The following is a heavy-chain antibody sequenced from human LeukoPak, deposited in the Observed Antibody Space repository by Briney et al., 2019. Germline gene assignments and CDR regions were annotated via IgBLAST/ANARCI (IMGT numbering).Heavy chain of an antibody. V-gene: IGHV4-34*09. D-gene: IGHD6-6*01. Sequence: RPSETLSLTCAVYGGSFSGYYWSWIRQPPGKGLEWIGYIYYSGSTYYNPSLKSRVTISVDTSKNQFSLKLSSVTAADTAVYYCARVRRIAARPGSYYFDYWGQGTLVTVSS. J-gene: IGHJ4*02. CDR2: IYYSGST. CDR1: GGSFSGYY. CDR3: ARVRRIAARPGSYYFDY.